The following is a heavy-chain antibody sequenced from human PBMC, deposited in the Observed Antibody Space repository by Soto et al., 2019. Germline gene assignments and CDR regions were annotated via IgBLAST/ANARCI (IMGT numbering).Heavy chain of an antibody. J-gene: IGHJ5*02. Sequence: TSETLSLTCAISGDSVSSNSAAWNWIRHSPSRGLEWLGRTYYRSKWYNDYAVSVKSRITINPDTSKNQFSLQLNSVTPEDTAVYYCARDRYNWNDDWFDPWGQGTLVTVSS. V-gene: IGHV6-1*01. CDR1: GDSVSSNSAA. CDR3: ARDRYNWNDDWFDP. D-gene: IGHD1-1*01. CDR2: TYYRSKWYN.